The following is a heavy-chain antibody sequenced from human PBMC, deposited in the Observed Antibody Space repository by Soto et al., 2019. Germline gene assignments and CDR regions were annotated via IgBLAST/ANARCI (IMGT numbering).Heavy chain of an antibody. CDR2: ISSSGSTI. V-gene: IGHV3-48*03. J-gene: IGHJ4*02. CDR3: ARDGPYYYDSSGYLDY. D-gene: IGHD3-22*01. CDR1: GFTFSSYE. Sequence: AGGSLRLSCAASGFTFSSYEMNWVRQAPGKGLEWVSYISSSGSTIYYADSVKGRFTISRDNAKNSLYLQMNSLRAEDTAVYYCARDGPYYYDSSGYLDYWGQGTLVTVSS.